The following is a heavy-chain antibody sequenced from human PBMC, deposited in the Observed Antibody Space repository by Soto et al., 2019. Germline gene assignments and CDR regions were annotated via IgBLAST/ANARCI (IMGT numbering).Heavy chain of an antibody. CDR1: GYTFTSYY. D-gene: IGHD1-26*01. J-gene: IGHJ3*02. CDR2: INPSGGST. CDR3: ASDIVHYLNSKDPFDI. Sequence: ASVKVSCKASGYTFTSYYMHWVRQAPVQGLEWMGIINPSGGSTSYAQKVQGRVTMTRDTSTSAVYMELSSLRSEDRAVYDCASDIVHYLNSKDPFDISAQATLVTVSS. V-gene: IGHV1-46*03.